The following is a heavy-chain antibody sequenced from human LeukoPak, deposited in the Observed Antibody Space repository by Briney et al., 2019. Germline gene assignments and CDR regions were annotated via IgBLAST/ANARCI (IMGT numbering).Heavy chain of an antibody. CDR3: ARARSSYGYGDAFDI. V-gene: IGHV3-11*04. CDR2: ISSSGTTI. J-gene: IGHJ3*02. D-gene: IGHD5-18*01. Sequence: GGSLRLSCAASGFTFSDYYMSWIRQAPGKGLEWVSYISSSGTTIYYADSVKGRFTISRDNAKNSLYLQMNSLRAEDTAVYYCARARSSYGYGDAFDIWGQGTMVTVSS. CDR1: GFTFSDYY.